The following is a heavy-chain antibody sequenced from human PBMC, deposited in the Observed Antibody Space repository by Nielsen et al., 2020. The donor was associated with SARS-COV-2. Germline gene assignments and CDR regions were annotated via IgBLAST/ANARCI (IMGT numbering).Heavy chain of an antibody. D-gene: IGHD4-23*01. CDR2: IYYSGST. CDR3: ARGLRGTGGNSH. Sequence: SETLSLTCTVSGGSVSSGSYYWSWIRQPPGKGLEWIGYIYYSGSTNYNPSLKSRVTISVDTSKNQFSLKLSSVTAADTAVYYCARGLRGTGGNSHWGQGTLVTVSS. J-gene: IGHJ4*02. V-gene: IGHV4-61*01. CDR1: GGSVSSGSYY.